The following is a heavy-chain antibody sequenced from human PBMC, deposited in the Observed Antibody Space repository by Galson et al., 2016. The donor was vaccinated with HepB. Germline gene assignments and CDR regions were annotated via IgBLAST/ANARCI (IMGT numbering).Heavy chain of an antibody. D-gene: IGHD5-12*01. CDR2: IYRDGRT. J-gene: IGHJ4*02. Sequence: SLRLSCAVSGITVSDTYMSWVRQAPGKGLEWVSVIYRDGRTYHGDSVKGRFSISRDISKNTLYLQMNSLRADDTAVYYCARGGGYDGYYFDFWGQGALVTVSS. V-gene: IGHV3-53*01. CDR3: ARGGGYDGYYFDF. CDR1: GITVSDTY.